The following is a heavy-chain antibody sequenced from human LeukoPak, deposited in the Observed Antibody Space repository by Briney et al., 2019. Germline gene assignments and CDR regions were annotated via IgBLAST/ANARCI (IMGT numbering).Heavy chain of an antibody. CDR1: GGSFSGYY. Sequence: SETLSLTCAVYGGSFSGYYWSWIRQPPGKGLEWIGEINHSGSTNYNPSLKSRVTISVDTSKNQFSLKLSSVTAADTAVYYCAREGSITMIVVPIAGYFDYWGQGTLVTVSS. J-gene: IGHJ4*02. CDR2: INHSGST. CDR3: AREGSITMIVVPIAGYFDY. D-gene: IGHD3-22*01. V-gene: IGHV4-34*01.